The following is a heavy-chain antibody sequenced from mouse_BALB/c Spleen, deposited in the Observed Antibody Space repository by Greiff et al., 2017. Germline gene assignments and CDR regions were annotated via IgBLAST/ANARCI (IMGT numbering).Heavy chain of an antibody. J-gene: IGHJ4*01. CDR3: ARGDYDHYYYAMDY. CDR1: GFTFSSYA. Sequence: EVMLVESGGGLVKPGGSLKLSCAASGFTFSSYAMSWVRQTPEKRLEWVASISSGGSTYYPDSVKGRFTISRDNARNILYLQMSSLRSEDTAMYYCARGDYDHYYYAMDYWGQGTSVTVSS. D-gene: IGHD2-4*01. CDR2: ISSGGST. V-gene: IGHV5-6-5*01.